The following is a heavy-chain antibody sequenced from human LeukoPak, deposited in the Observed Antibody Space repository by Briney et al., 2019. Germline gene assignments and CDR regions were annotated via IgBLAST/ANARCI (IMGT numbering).Heavy chain of an antibody. CDR1: GGSISRYY. V-gene: IGHV4-59*01. CDR3: ARGGSGYFNWFDP. J-gene: IGHJ5*02. CDR2: IYYSGST. Sequence: SETLSLTCTVSGGSISRYYWSWIRQPPGKGLEWIGYIYYSGSTNYNPSLKSRVTISVDTSKNQFSLKLSSVTAADTAVYYCARGGSGYFNWFDPWGQGTLVTVSS. D-gene: IGHD3-22*01.